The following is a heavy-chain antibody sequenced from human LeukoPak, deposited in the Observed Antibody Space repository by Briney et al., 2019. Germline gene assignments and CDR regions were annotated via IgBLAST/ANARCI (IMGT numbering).Heavy chain of an antibody. D-gene: IGHD3-3*01. V-gene: IGHV3-48*01. J-gene: IGHJ4*02. CDR3: AREVRFLSFDY. CDR1: GFTFSSYS. CDR2: ISSSSSTI. Sequence: GGSLRLSCAASGFTFSSYSMNWVRQAPGKGLERVSYISSSSSTIYYADSVKGLFTISRDNAKNSLYLQMNSLRAEDTAVYYCAREVRFLSFDYWGQGTLVTVSS.